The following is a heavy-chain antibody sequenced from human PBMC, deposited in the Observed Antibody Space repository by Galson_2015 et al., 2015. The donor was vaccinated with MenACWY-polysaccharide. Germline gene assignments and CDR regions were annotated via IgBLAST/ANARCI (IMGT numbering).Heavy chain of an antibody. CDR3: AREGSRIVFHAFDV. D-gene: IGHD3-10*02. V-gene: IGHV3-33*01. Sequence: SMRLSCAASGLTFRGSGMHWVRQAPGKGLEWVAVIQYDGSQEQCIDSVKGRFTISRDNSKNTLYLEMNSLRAEDTALYYCAREGSRIVFHAFDVWGQGTMVIVSS. J-gene: IGHJ3*01. CDR2: IQYDGSQE. CDR1: GLTFRGSG.